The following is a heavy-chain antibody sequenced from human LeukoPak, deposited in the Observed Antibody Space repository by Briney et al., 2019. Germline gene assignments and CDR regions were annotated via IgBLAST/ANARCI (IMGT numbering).Heavy chain of an antibody. V-gene: IGHV3-23*01. CDR1: GFTFTSYA. CDR3: AKDLGDSGGAFDI. J-gene: IGHJ3*02. CDR2: ISGSGGST. D-gene: IGHD6-19*01. Sequence: PGGSLSLSSAASGFTFTSYAMSWVRQAPGKGLEWVSAISGSGGSTYYADSVKGRFTISRDNSKNTLYLQMNSLRAEDTAVYYCAKDLGDSGGAFDIWGQGTMVTVSS.